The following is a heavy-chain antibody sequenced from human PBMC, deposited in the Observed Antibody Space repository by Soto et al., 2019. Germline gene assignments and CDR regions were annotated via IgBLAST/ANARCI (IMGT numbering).Heavy chain of an antibody. J-gene: IGHJ3*02. V-gene: IGHV1-2*02. CDR1: GYTFTGYY. CDR2: INPNSGGT. Sequence: ASVKVSCKASGYTFTGYYMHWVRQAPGQGLEWMGWINPNSGGTNYAQKFQGRVTMTRDTSISTAYMELSRLRSDDTAVYYCARDRWHANRYPGAFDIWGRGTMVTVSS. D-gene: IGHD1-20*01. CDR3: ARDRWHANRYPGAFDI.